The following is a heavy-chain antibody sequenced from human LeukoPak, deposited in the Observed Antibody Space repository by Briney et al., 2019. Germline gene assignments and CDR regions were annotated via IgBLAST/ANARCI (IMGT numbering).Heavy chain of an antibody. CDR2: ISGRGGST. CDR3: AKDRHYYDFWSGYFTSPYFDY. J-gene: IGHJ4*02. Sequence: GGSLRLSCAASGFTFSSYAMSWVRQAPGKGLEWVSAISGRGGSTYYADSVKGRFTISRDNSKNTLYLQMNSLRAEVTAVYYCAKDRHYYDFWSGYFTSPYFDYWGQGTLVTVSS. CDR1: GFTFSSYA. D-gene: IGHD3-3*01. V-gene: IGHV3-23*01.